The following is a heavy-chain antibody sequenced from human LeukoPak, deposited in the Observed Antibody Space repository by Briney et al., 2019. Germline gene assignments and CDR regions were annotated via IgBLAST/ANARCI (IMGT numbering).Heavy chain of an antibody. CDR1: GGSISSGDYY. D-gene: IGHD5/OR15-5a*01. Sequence: SQTLSLTCTVSGGSISSGDYYWSWIRQPPGKGLEWIGYIYYSGSTYYNPSLKSRVTISVDTSKNQFSLKLSSVTAADTAVYYCARHSSVSPIDLDVWGKGTTVTVSS. J-gene: IGHJ6*04. V-gene: IGHV4-30-4*08. CDR3: ARHSSVSPIDLDV. CDR2: IYYSGST.